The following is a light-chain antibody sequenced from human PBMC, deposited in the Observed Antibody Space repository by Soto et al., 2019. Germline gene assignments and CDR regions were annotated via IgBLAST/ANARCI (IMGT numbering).Light chain of an antibody. CDR1: QGIDYY. V-gene: IGKV1-17*03. J-gene: IGKJ4*01. CDR3: LQHRSYPLT. Sequence: DIQMTQSPSAMSASVGVRVTITCRGSQGIDYYLAWFQQKPGKVPQRLIYAASTLQCGVPSRFSGRGSGTEFTLTISRLQPEDFATYYCLQHRSYPLTFGGGTKVEIK. CDR2: AAS.